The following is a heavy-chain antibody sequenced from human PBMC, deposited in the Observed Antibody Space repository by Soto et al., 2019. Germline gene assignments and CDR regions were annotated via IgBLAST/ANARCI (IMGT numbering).Heavy chain of an antibody. CDR2: IIVTFNTA. D-gene: IGHD3-16*01. CDR1: GSTITGYI. J-gene: IGHJ4*02. V-gene: IGHV1-69*01. CDR3: ARGLVGELGGFDL. Sequence: QVQLVQSGAEVKKPGYSVKVSCKPSGSTITGYIITWVRQAPGQGLECLEGIIVTFNTANYAEKFQGSVSLSVDRVTRRAYTELISLTSEVTAVFYCARGLVGELGGFDLRGQGTLVSVSS.